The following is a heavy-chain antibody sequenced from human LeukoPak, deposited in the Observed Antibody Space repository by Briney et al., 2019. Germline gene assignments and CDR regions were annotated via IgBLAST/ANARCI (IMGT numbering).Heavy chain of an antibody. CDR2: ISGSGGST. Sequence: GGSLRLSCAASGFTFSSYAMSWVRQAPGKGLEWVSAISGSGGSTYYADSVKGRFTISRDNAKNTLDLLMNSLRAEDTAVYYCVRDEWKWSFDYWGQGTLVTVSS. CDR3: VRDEWKWSFDY. J-gene: IGHJ4*02. V-gene: IGHV3-23*01. D-gene: IGHD3-3*01. CDR1: GFTFSSYA.